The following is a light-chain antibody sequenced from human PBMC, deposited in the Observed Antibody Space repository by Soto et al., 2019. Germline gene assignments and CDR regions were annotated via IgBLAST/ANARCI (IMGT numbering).Light chain of an antibody. CDR2: GAS. CDR3: QQYGSSPPNT. Sequence: EIVLTQSPGTLSLSPGERATLSCRASQSVSSSYLAWYQQKPGQAPRLLIYGASSRATGIPDRFSGSGSGTYFTLTISRLEPEDFAVYYCQQYGSSPPNTFGQGTKLAIK. V-gene: IGKV3-20*01. J-gene: IGKJ2*01. CDR1: QSVSSSY.